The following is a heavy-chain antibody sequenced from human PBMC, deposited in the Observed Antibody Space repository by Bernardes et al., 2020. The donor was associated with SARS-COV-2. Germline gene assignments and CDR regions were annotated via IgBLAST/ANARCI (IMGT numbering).Heavy chain of an antibody. CDR3: ARLSDGSGSYHNWFDP. Sequence: GGSLRLSCAASGFTVSSNYMSWVRQAPGKGLEWVSVIYSGGSTYYADSVKGRFTISRDTSKNQFSLKLYSVTAADTAVYYCARLSDGSGSYHNWFDPWGQGTLVTVSS. V-gene: IGHV3-53*05. J-gene: IGHJ5*02. D-gene: IGHD3-10*01. CDR1: GFTVSSNY. CDR2: IYSGGST.